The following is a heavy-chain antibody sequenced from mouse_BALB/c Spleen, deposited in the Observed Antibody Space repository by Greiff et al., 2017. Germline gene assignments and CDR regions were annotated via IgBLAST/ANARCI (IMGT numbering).Heavy chain of an antibody. CDR3: ARGIFYYYGSSFDY. J-gene: IGHJ2*01. CDR2: IWSGGST. CDR1: GFSLTSYG. V-gene: IGHV2-2*02. Sequence: VQLQESGPGLVQPSQSLSITCTVSGFSLTSYGVHWVRQSPGKGLEWLGVIWSGGSTDYNAAFISRLSISKDNSKSQVFFKMNSLQANDTAIYYCARGIFYYYGSSFDYWGQGTTLTVSS. D-gene: IGHD1-1*01.